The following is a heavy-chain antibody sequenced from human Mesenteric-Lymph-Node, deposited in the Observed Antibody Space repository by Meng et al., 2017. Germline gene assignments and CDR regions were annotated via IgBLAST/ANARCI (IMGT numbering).Heavy chain of an antibody. V-gene: IGHV4-34*01. CDR3: ARGGYCSSTSCPRPLY. J-gene: IGHJ4*02. D-gene: IGHD2-2*01. CDR1: GGSFSDYY. CDR2: ITNRGST. Sequence: QVQQQQWGTGLLKPSETLSLTCAVYGGSFSDYYWSWIRQPPGKGLEWIGEITNRGSTNYNPSLKSRVTISVDTSKNQLSLKLSSVTAADTAVYYCARGGYCSSTSCPRPLYWGQGTLVTVSS.